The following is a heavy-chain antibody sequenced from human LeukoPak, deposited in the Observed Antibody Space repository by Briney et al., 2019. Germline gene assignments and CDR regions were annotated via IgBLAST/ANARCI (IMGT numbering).Heavy chain of an antibody. J-gene: IGHJ4*02. Sequence: PGGSLRLSYAASGFTFSIYSMTWVRQAPGKGLEWFSSISSSSSYIYYADSVKGRFTISRDNAKNSLYLQMNSLRAEDTAVYYCARDCSSTSCNQRGYYFDYWGQGTLVTVSS. CDR3: ARDCSSTSCNQRGYYFDY. D-gene: IGHD2-2*01. V-gene: IGHV3-21*01. CDR1: GFTFSIYS. CDR2: ISSSSSYI.